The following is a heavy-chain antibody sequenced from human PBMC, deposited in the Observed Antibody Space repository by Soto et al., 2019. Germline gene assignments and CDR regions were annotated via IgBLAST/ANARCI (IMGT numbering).Heavy chain of an antibody. D-gene: IGHD6-19*01. Sequence: GGSLRLSCAASGFTFSSYGMHWVRQAPGKGLEWVAVIWYDGSNKYYADSVKGRFTISRDNSKNTLYLQMNSLRAEDTAVYYCASSWYSRGGNWFDPWGQGTLVTVSS. V-gene: IGHV3-33*01. CDR2: IWYDGSNK. CDR1: GFTFSSYG. J-gene: IGHJ5*02. CDR3: ASSWYSRGGNWFDP.